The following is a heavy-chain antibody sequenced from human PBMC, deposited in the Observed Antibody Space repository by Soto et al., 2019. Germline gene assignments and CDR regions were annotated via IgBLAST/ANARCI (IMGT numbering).Heavy chain of an antibody. D-gene: IGHD3-10*01. CDR3: ARHVVRGIMRLDP. V-gene: IGHV4-61*08. CDR2: IYYSGST. CDR1: GGSVNSGDYY. Sequence: SETLSLTCTVSGGSVNSGDYYWSWIRQPPGKGLEWIGYIYYSGSTNYSPSLKSRVTISVDTSKNQFSLNLSSVTAADTAVYYGARHVVRGIMRLDPWGQGSLVTVAS. J-gene: IGHJ5*02.